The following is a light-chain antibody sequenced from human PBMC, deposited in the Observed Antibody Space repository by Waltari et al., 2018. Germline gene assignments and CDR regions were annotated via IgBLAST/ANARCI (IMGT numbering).Light chain of an antibody. CDR3: HQYSASHT. CDR2: DIS. CDR1: QSIGSR. J-gene: IGKJ2*01. Sequence: EIVMTQSPATLSVSPGERATLSCRASQSIGSRLAWYQQKRGQAPRLLIYDISTRATGIPARVSGSGSGTEVTLTISSLQSEDSATYYCHQYSASHTFGQGTELEI. V-gene: IGKV3-15*01.